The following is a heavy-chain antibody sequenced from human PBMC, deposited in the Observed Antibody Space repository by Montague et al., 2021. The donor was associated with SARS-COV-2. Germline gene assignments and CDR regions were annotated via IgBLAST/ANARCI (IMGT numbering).Heavy chain of an antibody. D-gene: IGHD6-19*01. Sequence: ALEWIGEIYHSGSTNYNPSLKNPVTISVDKSKNQFSLKLSSVTAADTAVYYCARDSSGWSRFDYWGQGTLVTVSS. CDR2: IYHSGST. J-gene: IGHJ4*02. V-gene: IGHV4-4*02. CDR3: ARDSSGWSRFDY.